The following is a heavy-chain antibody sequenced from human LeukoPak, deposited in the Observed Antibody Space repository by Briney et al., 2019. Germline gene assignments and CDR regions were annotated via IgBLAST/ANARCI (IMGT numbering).Heavy chain of an antibody. D-gene: IGHD5-18*01. CDR1: GFTFSSYA. Sequence: GGSLRLSCAASGFTFSSYAMHWVRQAPGKGLEWDSYISSSGSTIYYADSVKGRFTISRDNAKNSLYLQMNSLRAEDTAVYYCARDVGYGYGYSEGLFDYWGQGTLVTVSS. J-gene: IGHJ4*02. CDR3: ARDVGYGYGYSEGLFDY. V-gene: IGHV3-48*03. CDR2: ISSSGSTI.